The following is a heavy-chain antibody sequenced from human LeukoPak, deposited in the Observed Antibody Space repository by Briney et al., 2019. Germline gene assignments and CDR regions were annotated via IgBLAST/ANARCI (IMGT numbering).Heavy chain of an antibody. CDR3: ARDVHYYDSSGIDAFDI. Sequence: ASVKVSCKASGYTFTSYGISWVRQAPGQGLEWMGWISAYNGNTNYAQKLQGRVTMTTDTSTSTAYMELRSLRSDDTAVYYCARDVHYYDSSGIDAFDIWGQGTMVTVSS. CDR2: ISAYNGNT. V-gene: IGHV1-18*01. J-gene: IGHJ3*02. CDR1: GYTFTSYG. D-gene: IGHD3-22*01.